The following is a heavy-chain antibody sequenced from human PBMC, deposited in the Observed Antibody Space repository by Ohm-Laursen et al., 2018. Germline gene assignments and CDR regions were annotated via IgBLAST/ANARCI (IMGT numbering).Heavy chain of an antibody. Sequence: SLRLSCAASGFTFSTYWMNWFRQAPGKGLESVASINQDGSEKYFVDSVRGRFTIYRDNAKNSLYLQMNSLRADDTAVYYCARVSNYPRKDFQHWGQGTLVTVSS. V-gene: IGHV3-7*01. CDR2: INQDGSEK. CDR3: ARVSNYPRKDFQH. J-gene: IGHJ1*01. D-gene: IGHD4/OR15-4a*01. CDR1: GFTFSTYW.